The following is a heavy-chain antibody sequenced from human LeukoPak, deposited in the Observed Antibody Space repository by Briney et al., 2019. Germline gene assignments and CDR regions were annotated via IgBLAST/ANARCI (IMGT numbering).Heavy chain of an antibody. CDR1: GFTFSSYG. Sequence: GGSLRLSCAASGFTFSSYGMSWVRQAPGKGLEWVSAISGSSGSTYYADSVKGRFTISRDNSKNTLYLQMNSLRAEDTAVYYCAKAYNYYDSTDAFDIWGQGTMVTVSS. D-gene: IGHD3-22*01. CDR2: ISGSSGST. J-gene: IGHJ3*02. V-gene: IGHV3-23*01. CDR3: AKAYNYYDSTDAFDI.